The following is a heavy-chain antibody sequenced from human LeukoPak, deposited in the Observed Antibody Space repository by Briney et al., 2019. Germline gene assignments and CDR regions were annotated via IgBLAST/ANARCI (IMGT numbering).Heavy chain of an antibody. CDR2: IYYSGGT. Sequence: SETLSLTCTVSGGSISSSSYYWGWIRQPPGKGLEWIGSIYYSGGTYYNPSLKSRVTISVDTSKNQFSLKLSSVTAADTAVYYCARQGSGYPYYYYYYMDVWGKGTTVTVSS. CDR1: GGSISSSSYY. J-gene: IGHJ6*03. D-gene: IGHD3-22*01. V-gene: IGHV4-39*01. CDR3: ARQGSGYPYYYYYYMDV.